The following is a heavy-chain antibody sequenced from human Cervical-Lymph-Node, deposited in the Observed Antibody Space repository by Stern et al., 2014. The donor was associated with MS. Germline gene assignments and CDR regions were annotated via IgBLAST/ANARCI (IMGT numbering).Heavy chain of an antibody. CDR2: MYYSGRT. Sequence: QLQLQESGPGLVKPSETLSLTCTVSGDSISGYYLNWIRQPPGKGLEWIGCMYYSGRTNYNPSLKSRVTISVDTSKNQFSLKVNSVTAADAAVYYCARDPVGIAASGPQYNWFDPWGQGTLVTVSS. CDR1: GDSISGYY. J-gene: IGHJ5*02. D-gene: IGHD6-13*01. V-gene: IGHV4-59*01. CDR3: ARDPVGIAASGPQYNWFDP.